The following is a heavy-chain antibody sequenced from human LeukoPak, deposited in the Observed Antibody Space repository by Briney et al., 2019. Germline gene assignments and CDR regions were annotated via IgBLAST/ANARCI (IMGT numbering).Heavy chain of an antibody. V-gene: IGHV1-69*04. D-gene: IGHD6-13*01. J-gene: IGHJ4*02. CDR2: IIPILGIA. CDR3: ARSIAAAGTDYFDY. CDR1: GGTFSSYA. Sequence: ASVKVSCKASGGTFSSYAISWVRQAPGQGLEWMGRIIPILGIANYAQKFQGRVTITADKSTSTAYMELSSLRSEDTAVYYCARSIAAAGTDYFDYWGQGTLVTVSS.